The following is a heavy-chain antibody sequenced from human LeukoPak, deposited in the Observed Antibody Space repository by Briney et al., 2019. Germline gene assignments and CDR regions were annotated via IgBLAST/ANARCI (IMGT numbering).Heavy chain of an antibody. D-gene: IGHD6-13*01. CDR2: INPSGGST. CDR1: GYTFTSYY. Sequence: WASVKVSCTASGYTFTSYYMHWVRQAPGQGLEWMGIINPSGGSTSYAQKFQGRVTMTRDTPTSTVYMELSSLRSEDTAVYYCAREAVPRRGYSSSWYYYWGQGTLVTVSS. CDR3: AREAVPRRGYSSSWYYY. V-gene: IGHV1-46*01. J-gene: IGHJ4*02.